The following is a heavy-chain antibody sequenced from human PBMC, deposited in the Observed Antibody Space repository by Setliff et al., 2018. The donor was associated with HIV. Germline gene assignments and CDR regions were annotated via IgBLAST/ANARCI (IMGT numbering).Heavy chain of an antibody. J-gene: IGHJ4*02. CDR3: TRRFEKWLAFDY. Sequence: TLSLTCIVAGGSISTYYWSWIRQPAGEGLEWIGRIYPSGGTDYNPSLRSRVSMSVDTSTNQFPLSLASVTAADTAVYYCTRRFEKWLAFDYWGQGTLVTVSS. V-gene: IGHV4-4*07. D-gene: IGHD6-19*01. CDR1: GGSISTYY. CDR2: IYPSGGT.